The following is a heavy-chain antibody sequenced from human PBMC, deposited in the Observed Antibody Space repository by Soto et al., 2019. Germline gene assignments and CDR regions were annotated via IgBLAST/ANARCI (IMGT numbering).Heavy chain of an antibody. V-gene: IGHV3-23*01. Sequence: EVLLLESGGGLVQPGGSLRLSCAASGFTFSSYPMTWVRQAPGKGLEWVSSISGNSDAIFYADSVKGRFTISRDNSRTTLYLQMNSLRAEDMAIYYCARILYSSQRDGVDVWGLGTTVTVSS. J-gene: IGHJ6*02. CDR1: GFTFSSYP. CDR3: ARILYSSQRDGVDV. CDR2: ISGNSDAI. D-gene: IGHD2-8*01.